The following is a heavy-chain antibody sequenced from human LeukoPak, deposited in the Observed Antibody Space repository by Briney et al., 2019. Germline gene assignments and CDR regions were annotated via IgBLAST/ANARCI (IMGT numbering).Heavy chain of an antibody. V-gene: IGHV4-30-4*08. CDR2: IYYSGST. J-gene: IGHJ5*02. D-gene: IGHD3-3*01. CDR3: ARDQRITIFGVAYNWFDP. CDR1: GGSISSGDYY. Sequence: PSQTLSLTCTVSGGSISSGDYYWSWIRQPPGKGLEWIGYIYYSGSTYYNPSLKSRVTISVDTSKNQFSLKLSSVTAADTAVYYCARDQRITIFGVAYNWFDPWGQGTLVTVSS.